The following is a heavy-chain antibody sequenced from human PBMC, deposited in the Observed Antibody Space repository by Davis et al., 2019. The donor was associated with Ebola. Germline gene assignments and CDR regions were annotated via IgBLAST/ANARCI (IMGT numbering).Heavy chain of an antibody. CDR1: GFTFSSYS. D-gene: IGHD2-2*01. V-gene: IGHV3-7*01. CDR3: ARFGGYCSSTSCPTKNWFDP. Sequence: ESLKISCAGSGFTFSSYSMSWVRQAPGKGLEWVANIKQDGSEKYYVDSVKGRFTISRDNAKNSLYLQMNSLRAEDTAVYYCARFGGYCSSTSCPTKNWFDPWGQGTLVTVSS. CDR2: IKQDGSEK. J-gene: IGHJ5*02.